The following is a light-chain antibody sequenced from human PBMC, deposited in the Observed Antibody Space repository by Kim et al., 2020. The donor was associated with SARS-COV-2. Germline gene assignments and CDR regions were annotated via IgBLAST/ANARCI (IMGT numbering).Light chain of an antibody. J-gene: IGKJ1*01. CDR2: AAS. CDR3: QKYSSAPRT. V-gene: IGKV1-27*01. CDR1: QGISNS. Sequence: ASVGDRVTIPCRASQGISNSLAWYQQKPGKVPKLLIYAASALQSGVPSRFSGTGSGTDFTLTISNLQPEDVATYYCQKYSSAPRTFGPGTKVDIK.